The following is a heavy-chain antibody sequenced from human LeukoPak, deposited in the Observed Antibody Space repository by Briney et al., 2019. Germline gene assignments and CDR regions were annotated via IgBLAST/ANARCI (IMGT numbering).Heavy chain of an antibody. D-gene: IGHD2-15*01. J-gene: IGHJ5*02. CDR3: ATYPLGYCSGCSCLNWFGP. V-gene: IGHV1-69*13. CDR2: NITIFGTS. Sequence: SVRVSCKASGGTFSSYANSWVRQARGQGLEGMGGNITIFGTSHFSQKFQGTVTITADESTSTPYIELSTLRSEDTAVYYCATYPLGYCSGCSCLNWFGPWGQGTLVTASS. CDR1: GGTFSSYA.